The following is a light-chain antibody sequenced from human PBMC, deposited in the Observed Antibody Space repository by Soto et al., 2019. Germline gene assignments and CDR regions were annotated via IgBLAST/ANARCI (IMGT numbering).Light chain of an antibody. Sequence: EIVMTQFPATLSVSPGERATLSCMASQSVSSNFAWYQQKPGQAPRLLIYGASTKATGIPARCSGSGSGTEVTLAISSLQSEDFAVYYCQQYNNWPLWTFGQGTKVEIK. CDR1: QSVSSN. CDR2: GAS. V-gene: IGKV3-15*01. CDR3: QQYNNWPLWT. J-gene: IGKJ1*01.